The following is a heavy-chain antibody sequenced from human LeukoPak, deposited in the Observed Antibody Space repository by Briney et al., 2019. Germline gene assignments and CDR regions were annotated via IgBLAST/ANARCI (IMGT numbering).Heavy chain of an antibody. CDR3: AREDRGTPDY. V-gene: IGHV3-30*19. J-gene: IGHJ4*02. CDR2: ISYDGSNK. D-gene: IGHD3-16*01. CDR1: GFTFSNYG. Sequence: PGRSLRLSCGASGFTFSNYGMHWVRQAPGKGLDWVALISYDGSNKYYADSVKGRFTISRDNSKNTLYLQMNSLRAEDTAVYYCAREDRGTPDYWGQGTLVTVSS.